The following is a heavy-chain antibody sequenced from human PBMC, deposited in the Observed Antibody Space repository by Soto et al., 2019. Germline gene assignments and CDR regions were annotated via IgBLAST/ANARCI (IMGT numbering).Heavy chain of an antibody. CDR3: ARARGPSSGYYPYCFDP. CDR2: IIPIFDTA. Sequence: QVQLVQSGAEVKKPGSSVKVSCKASGGTFSSYAITWVRQAPGQGLEWMGVIIPIFDTANYAQKFQGRVTITADESTTTAYMELCSLSSEDTAVYYCARARGPSSGYYPYCFDPCGQGTLVTVSS. D-gene: IGHD3-22*01. CDR1: GGTFSSYA. V-gene: IGHV1-69*12. J-gene: IGHJ5*02.